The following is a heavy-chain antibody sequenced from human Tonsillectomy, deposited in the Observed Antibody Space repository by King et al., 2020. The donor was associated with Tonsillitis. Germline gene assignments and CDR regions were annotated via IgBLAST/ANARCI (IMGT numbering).Heavy chain of an antibody. Sequence: VQLVQSGAEVKKPGASVKVSCKASGYTFTSYGISWVRQAPGQGLEGMGWISAYNGNTNYAQKLQGRVTMNTDTSTSTAYMELRSLRSDDTAVYYCATPRSPNYFGMDVWGQGTTVTVSS. CDR3: ATPRSPNYFGMDV. V-gene: IGHV1-18*04. D-gene: IGHD6-13*01. CDR1: GYTFTSYG. CDR2: ISAYNGNT. J-gene: IGHJ6*02.